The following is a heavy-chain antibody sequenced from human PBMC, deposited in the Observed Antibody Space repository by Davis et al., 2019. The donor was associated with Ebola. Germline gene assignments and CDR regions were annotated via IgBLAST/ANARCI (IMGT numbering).Heavy chain of an antibody. Sequence: PSETLSLTCTVSGGSISSGGYYWSWIRQHPGKGLEWIGEINHSGSTNYNPSLKSRVTISVDTSKNQFSLKLSSVTAADTAVYYCARGSPSIDIWGQGTMVTVSS. J-gene: IGHJ3*02. CDR2: INHSGST. CDR3: ARGSPSIDI. CDR1: GGSISSGGYY. V-gene: IGHV4-39*07.